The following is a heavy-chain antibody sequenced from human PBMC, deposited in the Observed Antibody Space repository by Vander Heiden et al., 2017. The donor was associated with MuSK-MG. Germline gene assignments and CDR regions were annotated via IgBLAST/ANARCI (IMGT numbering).Heavy chain of an antibody. Sequence: QVQLQQWGAGLLKPSETLSLTCAVYGGSFRGYYWHLIRQPPGKGLEWIGEINHSGSTNYNPSLKSRVTISVDTSKNQFPLKLSSVTAADTAVYYCARGRANDYGGNRYFDYWGQGTLVTVSS. J-gene: IGHJ4*02. D-gene: IGHD4-17*01. CDR1: GGSFRGYY. V-gene: IGHV4-34*01. CDR2: INHSGST. CDR3: ARGRANDYGGNRYFDY.